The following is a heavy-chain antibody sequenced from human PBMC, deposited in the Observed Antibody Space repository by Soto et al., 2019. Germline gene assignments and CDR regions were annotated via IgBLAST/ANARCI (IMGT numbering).Heavy chain of an antibody. CDR1: GYTFTSYT. J-gene: IGHJ4*02. D-gene: IGHD2-2*01. V-gene: IGHV1-18*01. Sequence: ASVKVSCKASGYTFTSYTITWVRHAPGQGLEWLGRISANTGHTNYARKFQGRLTMTTDTSTTTAFMELTNLISDDTAFYYCARDGHPAQPSSDHWGPGARVNVPS. CDR3: ARDGHPAQPSSDH. CDR2: ISANTGHT.